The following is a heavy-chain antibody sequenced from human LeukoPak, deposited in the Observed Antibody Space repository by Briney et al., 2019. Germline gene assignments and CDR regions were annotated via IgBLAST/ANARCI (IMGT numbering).Heavy chain of an antibody. V-gene: IGHV4-34*01. D-gene: IGHD3-10*01. J-gene: IGHJ5*02. CDR3: ARHTKGSGTLRRYNWFDP. CDR2: INHSGST. CDR1: GFTFSSYW. Sequence: PGGSLRLSCEGSGFTFSSYWMNWVRQPPGKGLEWIGEINHSGSTNYNPSLKSRVTISVDTSKNQFSLKLSSVTAADTAVYYCARHTKGSGTLRRYNWFDPWGQGTLVTVSS.